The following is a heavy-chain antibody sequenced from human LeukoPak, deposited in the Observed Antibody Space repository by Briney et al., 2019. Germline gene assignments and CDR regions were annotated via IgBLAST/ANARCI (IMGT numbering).Heavy chain of an antibody. D-gene: IGHD5-18*01. J-gene: IGHJ4*02. CDR3: AKGSHVDTAMVTSFDY. Sequence: GGSLRLSCAASGFTFSSYWMHWVRQAPGKGLVWVSTISGSGDRTNYADSVKGRFTISRDSSKNTLYLQMNNLRAEDTAVYYCAKGSHVDTAMVTSFDYWGQGTLVTVSS. CDR1: GFTFSSYW. CDR2: ISGSGDRT. V-gene: IGHV3-23*01.